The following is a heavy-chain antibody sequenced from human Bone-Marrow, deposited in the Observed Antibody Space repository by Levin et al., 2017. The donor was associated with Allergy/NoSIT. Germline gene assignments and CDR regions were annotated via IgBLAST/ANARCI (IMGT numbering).Heavy chain of an antibody. D-gene: IGHD4-17*01. CDR1: GGSIRRSDYY. J-gene: IGHJ2*01. CDR3: ARNPGDYYWYLDL. V-gene: IGHV4-30-4*01. CDR2: IYYSGST. Sequence: LRLSCTVSGGSIRRSDYYWSWIRQSPGKGLEWIVHIYYSGSTYYNPSLKSRLTISVDTSKNQFSLKLTSVTAADTAVYYCARNPGDYYWYLDLWGRGTLVNVST.